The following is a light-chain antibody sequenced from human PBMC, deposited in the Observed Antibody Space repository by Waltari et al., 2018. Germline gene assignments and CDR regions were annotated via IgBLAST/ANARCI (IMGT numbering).Light chain of an antibody. V-gene: IGKV1-39*01. J-gene: IGKJ2*01. Sequence: DIQMTQSPSSLSASAGDRVTITCRASQSIGMFLNWYQQQPGKAPKLLTYAAPSLESRVASRFSGSGSGTDFTLTISSLQPEDSATYYCQQTYSSRSTFGQGTKLEIK. CDR2: AAP. CDR3: QQTYSSRST. CDR1: QSIGMF.